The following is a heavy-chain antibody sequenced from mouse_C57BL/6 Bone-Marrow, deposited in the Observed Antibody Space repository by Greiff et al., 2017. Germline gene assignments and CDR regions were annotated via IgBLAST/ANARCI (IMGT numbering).Heavy chain of an antibody. CDR2: FHPYNDDT. J-gene: IGHJ2*01. D-gene: IGHD2-1*01. V-gene: IGHV1-47*01. CDR1: GYTFTTYP. CDR3: ARGGNYGGYYFDY. Sequence: VQVVESGAELVKPGASVKMSCKASGYTFTTYPIEWMKQNHGKSLEWIGNFHPYNDDTKYNEKFKGKATLTVEQSSSSVYLELSRLTSDDSAVYYCARGGNYGGYYFDYWCQGTTLTVSS.